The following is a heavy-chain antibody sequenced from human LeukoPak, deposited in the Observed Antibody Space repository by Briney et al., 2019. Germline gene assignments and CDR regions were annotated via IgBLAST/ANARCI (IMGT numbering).Heavy chain of an antibody. V-gene: IGHV3-21*01. D-gene: IGHD3-22*01. J-gene: IGHJ6*02. CDR3: ARERRSSGYYYSYYYYGMDV. CDR2: ISSSSSYI. Sequence: GGSLRLSCAASGFTFSSYSMNWVRQAPGKGLEWVSSISSSSSYIYYADSVKVRFTISRDNAKNSLYLQMNSLRAEDTAVYYCARERRSSGYYYSYYYYGMDVWGQGTTVTVSS. CDR1: GFTFSSYS.